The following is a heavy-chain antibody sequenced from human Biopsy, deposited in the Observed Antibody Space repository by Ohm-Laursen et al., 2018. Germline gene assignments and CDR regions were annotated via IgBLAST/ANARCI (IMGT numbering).Heavy chain of an antibody. V-gene: IGHV1-2*02. CDR3: VRSRAGGATWGMDV. J-gene: IGHJ6*02. CDR1: GYTFTGYY. Sequence: APVKVSCKASGYTFTGYYLHWVRQAPGQGLEWMGWINPDNGGTIHAQKFQGRVTVTRDTSISTAYVEVTSLRSDDTAVYYCVRSRAGGATWGMDVWGQGTTVTVSS. CDR2: INPDNGGT. D-gene: IGHD3-16*01.